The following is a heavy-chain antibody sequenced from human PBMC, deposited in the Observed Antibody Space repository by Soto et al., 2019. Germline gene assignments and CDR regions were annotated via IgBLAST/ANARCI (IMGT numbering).Heavy chain of an antibody. V-gene: IGHV3-30-3*01. CDR1: GFTFSSYA. CDR2: ISYDGSNK. CDR3: ASISVVVTAPYYYYYGMDV. Sequence: QVQLVESGGGVVQPGRSLRLSCAASGFTFSSYAMHWVRQAPGKGLEWVAVISYDGSNKYYADSVKGRFTISRDNSKNTLYLQMSSLRAEDTAVYYCASISVVVTAPYYYYYGMDVWGQGTTVTVSS. J-gene: IGHJ6*02. D-gene: IGHD2-21*02.